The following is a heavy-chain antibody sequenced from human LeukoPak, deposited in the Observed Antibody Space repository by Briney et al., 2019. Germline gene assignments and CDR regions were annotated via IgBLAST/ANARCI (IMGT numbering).Heavy chain of an antibody. CDR2: IYYSGST. CDR1: GGSISSGGYY. Sequence: SETLSLTCTVSGGSISSGGYYWSWIRQHPGKGLEWIGYIYYSGSTYYNPSLKSRVTISVDTSKNQFSLNLSSVTAADTAVYYCARDRGSGYDLGPYHYYYGMDVWGQGTTVTVSS. D-gene: IGHD5-12*01. J-gene: IGHJ6*02. CDR3: ARDRGSGYDLGPYHYYYGMDV. V-gene: IGHV4-61*08.